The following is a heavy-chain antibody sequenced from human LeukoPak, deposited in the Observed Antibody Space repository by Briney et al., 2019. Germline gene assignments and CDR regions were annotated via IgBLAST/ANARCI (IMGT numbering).Heavy chain of an antibody. CDR2: INHSGST. Sequence: SETLSLTCAVYGGSFSGYYWSWIRQPSGKGLEWIGEINHSGSTNYNPSLKSRVTISVDTSKNQFSLKLSSVTAADTAVYYCARGSWYDPNWFDPWGQGTLVTVSS. V-gene: IGHV4-34*01. D-gene: IGHD6-13*01. CDR3: ARGSWYDPNWFDP. CDR1: GGSFSGYY. J-gene: IGHJ5*02.